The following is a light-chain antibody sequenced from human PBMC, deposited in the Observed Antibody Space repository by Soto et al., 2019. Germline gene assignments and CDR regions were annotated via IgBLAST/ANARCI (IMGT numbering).Light chain of an antibody. CDR1: QSVLYSSNNKNY. CDR3: QQYESTPPT. Sequence: DIVMTQSPDSLAVSLGERATINCKSSQSVLYSSNNKNYLAWYQQRPGQPPKLLIYWASTRESGVPDRFSGSGSGTDFTLSITSVQAADVSVYYCQQYESTPPTFGQGTKLESK. CDR2: WAS. V-gene: IGKV4-1*01. J-gene: IGKJ2*01.